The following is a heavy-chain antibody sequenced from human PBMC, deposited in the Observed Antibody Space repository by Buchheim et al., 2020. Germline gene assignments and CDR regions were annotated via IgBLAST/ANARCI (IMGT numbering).Heavy chain of an antibody. J-gene: IGHJ4*02. CDR3: AKDRGY. CDR2: INNNGGST. CDR1: GFTFSTYA. V-gene: IGHV3-23*01. Sequence: EVQLLESGGTLAQPGGSLRLSCPASGFTFSTYAISWVRQAPGKGLEWVSAINNNGGSTYYAASVKARFTVSRDNSKNQLNLQMNSLRAEDTAIYYCAKDRGYWGQGTL.